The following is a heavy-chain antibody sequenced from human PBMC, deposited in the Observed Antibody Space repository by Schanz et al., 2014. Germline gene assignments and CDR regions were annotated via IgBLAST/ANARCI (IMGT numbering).Heavy chain of an antibody. CDR1: GFTFSVYW. CDR2: ISGDGTTT. V-gene: IGHV3-74*01. D-gene: IGHD5-12*01. CDR3: ARDRPSGYALDF. Sequence: VQLVESGGGVVQPGGSLTLSCAASGFTFSVYWMHWVRQPPGKGLVSVSRISGDGTTTSYADSVKGRFTISRDNSKKTLYVQMNSLRAEDTAVYYCARDRPSGYALDFWGQGTLVTVSS. J-gene: IGHJ4*02.